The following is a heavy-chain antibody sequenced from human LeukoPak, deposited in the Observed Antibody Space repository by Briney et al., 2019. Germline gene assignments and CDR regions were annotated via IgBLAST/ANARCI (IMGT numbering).Heavy chain of an antibody. D-gene: IGHD3-3*01. CDR1: GYSFTSYW. V-gene: IGHV5-51*01. J-gene: IGHJ6*03. Sequence: GESLKISCKGSGYSFTSYWIGWVRQMPGKGLEWMGIIYPGDSDTRYSPSFQGQVTISADKSISTAYLQWSSLKASDTAMYYCARLEGKNYYYYYMDVWGKGTTVTVSS. CDR3: ARLEGKNYYYYYMDV. CDR2: IYPGDSDT.